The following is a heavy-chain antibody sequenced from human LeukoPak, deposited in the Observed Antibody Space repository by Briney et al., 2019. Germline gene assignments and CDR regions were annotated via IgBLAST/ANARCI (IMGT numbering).Heavy chain of an antibody. CDR3: AKDRPMIPSVGRNWFDP. D-gene: IGHD3-22*01. CDR2: ISGSGGST. V-gene: IGHV3-23*01. Sequence: GGSLRLSCAASGFTFSSYAMSWVRQAPGKGLEWVSAISGSGGSTYYADSVKGRFTISRDNSKNTLYLQMNSLRAEDTAVYYCAKDRPMIPSVGRNWFDPWGQGTLVTVSS. CDR1: GFTFSSYA. J-gene: IGHJ5*02.